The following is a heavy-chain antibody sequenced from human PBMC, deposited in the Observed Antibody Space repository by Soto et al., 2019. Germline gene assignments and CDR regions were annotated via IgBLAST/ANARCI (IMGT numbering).Heavy chain of an antibody. Sequence: GGSLRLSCSASGFTFSSYAMTWVRQAPWKGLEWVSIINGGGASAYYADSVKGRFTISRNNSKNTLYLQMNSLRVEDTAIYYCAKEREAGWYYFDFWGQGILVTVSS. CDR3: AKEREAGWYYFDF. D-gene: IGHD6-19*01. CDR2: INGGGASA. J-gene: IGHJ4*02. CDR1: GFTFSSYA. V-gene: IGHV3-23*01.